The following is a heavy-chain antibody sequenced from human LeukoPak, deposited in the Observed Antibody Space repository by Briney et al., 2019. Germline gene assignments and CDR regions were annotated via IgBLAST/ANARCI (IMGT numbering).Heavy chain of an antibody. D-gene: IGHD2/OR15-2a*01. Sequence: GGSLRLSCAASGFTFSSYWMHWVRQAPGKGLVWVSRINTDGISTNYADSVEGRFTISRDNAKNTLYLQMNSLRAEDTAVYYCASLQNVPSYYYYYVMDVWGQGTTVTVSS. J-gene: IGHJ6*02. V-gene: IGHV3-74*01. CDR3: ASLQNVPSYYYYYVMDV. CDR2: INTDGIST. CDR1: GFTFSSYW.